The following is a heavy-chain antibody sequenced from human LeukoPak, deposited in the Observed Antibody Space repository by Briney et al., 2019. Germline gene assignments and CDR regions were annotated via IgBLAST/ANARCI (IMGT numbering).Heavy chain of an antibody. CDR3: ARDGGRMDAFDV. J-gene: IGHJ3*01. CDR2: ITWNSGSK. D-gene: IGHD3-16*01. Sequence: GGSLRLSCAASGFTFDDYAMYWVRQAPGKGLEWVSSITWNSGSKVYADSVKGRFTISRDDSKNTLFLQMNSLRADDTAMYYCARDGGRMDAFDVWGQGTMVTVSS. V-gene: IGHV3-9*01. CDR1: GFTFDDYA.